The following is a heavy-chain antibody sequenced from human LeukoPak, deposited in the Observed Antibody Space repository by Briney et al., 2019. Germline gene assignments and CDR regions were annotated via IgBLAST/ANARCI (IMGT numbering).Heavy chain of an antibody. CDR2: INPNSGGT. CDR1: GYTFTGYY. CDR3: ARGPRVSRGLTMIAVVPGNWFDP. V-gene: IGHV1-2*02. D-gene: IGHD3-22*01. J-gene: IGHJ5*02. Sequence: GASVKVSCKASGYTFTGYYMHWVRQAPGQGLEWMGWINPNSGGTNYAQKFQGRVTMTRDTSISTAYMELSRLRSDDTAVYYCARGPRVSRGLTMIAVVPGNWFDPWGQGTLVTVSS.